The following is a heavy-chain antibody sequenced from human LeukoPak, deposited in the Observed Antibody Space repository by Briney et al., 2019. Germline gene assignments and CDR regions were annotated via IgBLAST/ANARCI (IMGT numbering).Heavy chain of an antibody. J-gene: IGHJ4*02. CDR2: IKPDGSQK. Sequence: PVGSLRLSCVASGFSFNGDWMNWVRQTPGKGLEWVANIKPDGSQKYYVDSVKGRFAIPRDNARKSLFLQMDSLRAEETAVYYCVRDGPAFLDFDYWGQGTLVTVSS. D-gene: IGHD2-2*01. V-gene: IGHV3-7*01. CDR1: GFSFNGDW. CDR3: VRDGPAFLDFDY.